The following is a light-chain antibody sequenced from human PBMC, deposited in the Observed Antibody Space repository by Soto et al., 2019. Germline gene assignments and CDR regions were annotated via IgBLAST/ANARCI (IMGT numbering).Light chain of an antibody. J-gene: IGLJ1*01. CDR3: TSYTNTGPFV. CDR1: SSDVGGFDY. Sequence: QSALTQPASVSGSLGQSITISCAGTSSDVGGFDYVSWYQQHPGKAPKLIIYDVSTRSSGVSDRFSGSKSGNTASLTISGLQPEDESDFYCTSYTNTGPFVFGSGTKLTVL. CDR2: DVS. V-gene: IGLV2-14*01.